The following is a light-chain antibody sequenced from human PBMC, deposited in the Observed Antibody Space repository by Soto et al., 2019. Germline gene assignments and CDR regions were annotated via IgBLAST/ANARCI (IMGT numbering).Light chain of an antibody. V-gene: IGKV3-11*01. J-gene: IGKJ5*01. CDR3: QQRNSWPLT. CDR1: QSVSSY. CDR2: DAS. Sequence: EIVLTQSPATLSLAPGERATLSCRASQSVSSYLAWYQQKPGQAPRLLIYDASNRATGIPARFSGSGSVTDFTLTISGLEPEDFAVYYCQQRNSWPLTFGPGTRLEIK.